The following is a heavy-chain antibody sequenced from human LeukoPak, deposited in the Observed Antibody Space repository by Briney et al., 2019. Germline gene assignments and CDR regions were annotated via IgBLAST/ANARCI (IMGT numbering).Heavy chain of an antibody. Sequence: SETLSLTCTVSGGSISSYYWSWIRQPAGKGLEWIGRIYTSGSTNYNPSLKSRVTMSVDTSKNQFSLKLSSVTAADTAVYYCAREDLLWSTGNNWFDPWGRGTLVTVSS. CDR3: AREDLLWSTGNNWFDP. J-gene: IGHJ5*02. CDR1: GGSISSYY. V-gene: IGHV4-4*07. D-gene: IGHD3-10*01. CDR2: IYTSGST.